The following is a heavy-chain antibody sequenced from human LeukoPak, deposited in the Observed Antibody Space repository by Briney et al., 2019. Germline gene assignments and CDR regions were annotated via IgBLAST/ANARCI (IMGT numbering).Heavy chain of an antibody. V-gene: IGHV1-2*02. J-gene: IGHJ4*02. Sequence: GASVKVSCKAPGYTFNGYYIHWVRQAPGQGLEWMGWINPNSGGTNYAQKFQGRVTMTRDTSITTAYMELSRLRSDDTAVYYCTRIPFSGTYDWGQGTLVTVSS. CDR1: GYTFNGYY. CDR2: INPNSGGT. CDR3: TRIPFSGTYD. D-gene: IGHD1-26*01.